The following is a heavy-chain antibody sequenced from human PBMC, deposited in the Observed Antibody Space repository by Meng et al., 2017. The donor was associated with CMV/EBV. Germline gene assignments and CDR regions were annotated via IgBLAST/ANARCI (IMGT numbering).Heavy chain of an antibody. CDR3: AKDLLRYSSGGSCYSGDY. CDR2: IRYDGSNK. J-gene: IGHJ4*02. CDR1: GFTFSSYG. Sequence: GGSLRLSCAASGFTFSSYGMHWVRQAPGKGLEWVAFIRYDGSNKYYADSVKGRFTISRDNSKNTLYLQMNSLRAEDTAVYYCAKDLLRYSSGGSCYSGDYWGQGTLVTVSS. D-gene: IGHD2-15*01. V-gene: IGHV3-30*02.